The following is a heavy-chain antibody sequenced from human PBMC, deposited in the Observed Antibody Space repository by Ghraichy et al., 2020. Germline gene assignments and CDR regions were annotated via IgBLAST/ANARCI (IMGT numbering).Heavy chain of an antibody. D-gene: IGHD3-9*01. CDR1: GYTFTSYA. Sequence: ASVKVSCKASGYTFTSYAMHWVRQAPGQRLEWMGWINAGNGNTKYSQKFQGRVTITRDTSASTAYMELSSLRSDDTAVYYCARDEGDPLFPGGLTGWGQGTLVTVSS. CDR3: ARDEGDPLFPGGLTG. J-gene: IGHJ4*02. V-gene: IGHV1-3*01. CDR2: INAGNGNT.